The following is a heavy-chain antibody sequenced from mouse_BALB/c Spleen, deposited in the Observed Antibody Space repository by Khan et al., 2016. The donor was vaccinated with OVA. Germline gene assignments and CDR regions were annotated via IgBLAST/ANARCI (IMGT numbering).Heavy chain of an antibody. Sequence: EVQLQQSGTVLARPGASVKMSCKASGYSFTSYWMHWVKQRPGQGLEWIGAIYPGNSDTSYNQKFKGKAKLTAVTSASTAYMELSSLTNEDSAVYYCTDGNYVGWFADWGQGTLVTVSA. CDR3: TDGNYVGWFAD. CDR1: GYSFTSYW. CDR2: IYPGNSDT. J-gene: IGHJ3*01. V-gene: IGHV1-5*01. D-gene: IGHD2-1*01.